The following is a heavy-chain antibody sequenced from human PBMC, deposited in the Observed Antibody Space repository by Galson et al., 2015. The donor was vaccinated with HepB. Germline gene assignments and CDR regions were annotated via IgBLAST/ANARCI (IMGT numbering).Heavy chain of an antibody. CDR3: ARVHYYDSSGRLDY. J-gene: IGHJ4*02. D-gene: IGHD3-22*01. CDR2: INSDGSST. V-gene: IGHV3-74*01. CDR1: GFTVSSNY. Sequence: SLRLSCAASGFTVSSNYMSWVRQAPGKGLEWVSRINSDGSSTSYADSVKGRFTISRDNAKNTLYLQMNSLRAEDTAVYYCARVHYYDSSGRLDYWGQGTLVTVSS.